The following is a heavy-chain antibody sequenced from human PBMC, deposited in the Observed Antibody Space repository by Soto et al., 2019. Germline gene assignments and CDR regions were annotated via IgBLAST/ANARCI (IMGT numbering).Heavy chain of an antibody. CDR2: INLNSGGT. Sequence: GASVKVSCKASGYTFTGYYMHWVRQAPGQGLEWMGWINLNSGGTNYAQKFQGWVTMTRDTSISTAYMELSRLRSDVTAVYYCARDLGYCSSTSCPNAFDIWGQGTMVTVSS. V-gene: IGHV1-2*04. CDR1: GYTFTGYY. CDR3: ARDLGYCSSTSCPNAFDI. D-gene: IGHD2-2*01. J-gene: IGHJ3*02.